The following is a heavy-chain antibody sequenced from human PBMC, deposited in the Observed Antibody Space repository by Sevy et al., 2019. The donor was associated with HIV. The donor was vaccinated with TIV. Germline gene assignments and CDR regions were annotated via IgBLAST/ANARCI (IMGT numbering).Heavy chain of an antibody. J-gene: IGHJ6*02. CDR1: GFPFNDHA. Sequence: GGSLRLSCAASGFPFNDHAMHWVRQVPGKGLEWVSGVSWKSRNIGYADSVKGRFTISRDNANHFLYLEMNSLRPEDTDFYYCAKDINRGCDGINCYPYYYYFNGLDVWGQGTTVTVSS. D-gene: IGHD2-15*01. CDR3: AKDINRGCDGINCYPYYYYFNGLDV. CDR2: VSWKSRNI. V-gene: IGHV3-9*01.